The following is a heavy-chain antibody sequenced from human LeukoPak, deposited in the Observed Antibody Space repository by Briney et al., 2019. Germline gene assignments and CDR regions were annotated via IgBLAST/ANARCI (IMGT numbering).Heavy chain of an antibody. Sequence: SETLSLTCAVYGGSLSGYYWSWIRQPPGKGLEWIGEINHSGSTNYNPSLKSRVTISVDTSKNQFSLKLSSVTAADTAVYYCAREPYCSGGSCPRDDAFDIWGQGTMVTVSS. CDR1: GGSLSGYY. CDR2: INHSGST. CDR3: AREPYCSGGSCPRDDAFDI. V-gene: IGHV4-34*01. J-gene: IGHJ3*02. D-gene: IGHD2-15*01.